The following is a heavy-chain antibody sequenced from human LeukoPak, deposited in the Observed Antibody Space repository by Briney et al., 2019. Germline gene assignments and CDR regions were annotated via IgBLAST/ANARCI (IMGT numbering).Heavy chain of an antibody. CDR3: ARSFYTSAWVFDY. J-gene: IGHJ4*02. V-gene: IGHV3-21*01. D-gene: IGHD6-19*01. CDR2: ISSGSSHL. CDR1: GFPFSSYS. Sequence: GGSLRLSCAASGFPFSSYSMTWVRLAPWKGLQWVSSISSGSSHLYCADSLKGRFTISRDNAENSLYLHINSLRAEDTAVYYCARSFYTSAWVFDYWGQGALVTVSS.